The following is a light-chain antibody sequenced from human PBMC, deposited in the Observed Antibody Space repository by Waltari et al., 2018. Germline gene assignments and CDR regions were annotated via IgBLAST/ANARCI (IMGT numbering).Light chain of an antibody. V-gene: IGKV3-11*01. CDR1: QSVASY. CDR2: DAS. J-gene: IGKJ2*01. CDR3: QQRSNALT. Sequence: EIVLTQSPATLSLSPGERATLSCRASQSVASYLALYQQKPGQAPRLLIYDASNRATGIPARFSGSGSGTDFTLTISSLEPEDFGLYYCQQRSNALTFGQGTKLEI.